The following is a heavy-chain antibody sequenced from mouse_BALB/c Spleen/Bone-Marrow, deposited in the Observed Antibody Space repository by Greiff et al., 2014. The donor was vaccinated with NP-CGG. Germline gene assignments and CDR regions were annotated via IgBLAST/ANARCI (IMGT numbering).Heavy chain of an antibody. V-gene: IGHV1-4*01. J-gene: IGHJ3*01. Sequence: QVQLQQSGAELARPGASVKMSCKASGYTFTSYTMHWAKQRPGQGLEWIGYINPSSGYTNYDQKFKDKATLTADKSSSTAYMQLSSLTSEDSAVYYCALANWDIGGPFAYWGQGTLVTVSA. D-gene: IGHD4-1*01. CDR1: GYTFTSYT. CDR2: INPSSGYT. CDR3: ALANWDIGGPFAY.